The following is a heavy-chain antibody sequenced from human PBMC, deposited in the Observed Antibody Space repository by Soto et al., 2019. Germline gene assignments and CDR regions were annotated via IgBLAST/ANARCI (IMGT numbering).Heavy chain of an antibody. CDR3: ARGVAPYYFDY. Sequence: VKVSCKASGYTFASYAMHWVRQAPGQRLEWMGWIDAGNGNTKYSQKFQGRVTITRDTSASTAYMELSSLRSEDTAVYYCARGVAPYYFDYWGQGTLVTVSS. D-gene: IGHD2-15*01. V-gene: IGHV1-3*01. CDR1: GYTFASYA. CDR2: IDAGNGNT. J-gene: IGHJ4*02.